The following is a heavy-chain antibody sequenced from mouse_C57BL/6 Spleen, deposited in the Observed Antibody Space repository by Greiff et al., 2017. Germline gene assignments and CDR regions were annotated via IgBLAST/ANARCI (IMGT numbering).Heavy chain of an antibody. D-gene: IGHD4-1*01. CDR2: IYPGDGDT. V-gene: IGHV1-82*01. CDR3: ARSTGWYFDV. Sequence: VQLQESGPELVKPGASVKISCKASGYAFSSSWMNWVKQRPGKGLEWIGRIYPGDGDTNYNGKFKGKATLTADKSSSTAYMQLSSLTSEDSAVYFCARSTGWYFDVWGTGTTVTVAS. J-gene: IGHJ1*03. CDR1: GYAFSSSW.